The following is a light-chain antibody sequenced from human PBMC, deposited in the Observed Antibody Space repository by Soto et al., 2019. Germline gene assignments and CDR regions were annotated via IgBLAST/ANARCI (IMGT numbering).Light chain of an antibody. V-gene: IGKV1-33*01. J-gene: IGKJ5*01. CDR3: QQYDNLLPIT. CDR1: QDISKS. CDR2: DAS. Sequence: IQMTQSPSSLSASVGDRVTITCRASQDISKSLTWYQQKLGKAPKLLIYDASSLQTGVPSRFSGSGSATHFTFPISSLQPEDIATYYCQQYDNLLPITFGQGTRLEIK.